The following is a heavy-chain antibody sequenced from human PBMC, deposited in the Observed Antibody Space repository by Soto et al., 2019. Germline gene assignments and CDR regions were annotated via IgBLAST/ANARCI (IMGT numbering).Heavy chain of an antibody. J-gene: IGHJ5*02. Sequence: QVQLVQSGPEVKDPGASVTVSCRTSGYTFPNYGISWVRQVPGQGLEWVGWISPYSGETNYAPNFQDRITLTTDTSTNTAYLDLGSLRSDHTAVYYCARDHAAAGFDPWGQGTLITVSS. V-gene: IGHV1-18*01. CDR1: GYTFPNYG. CDR2: ISPYSGET. CDR3: ARDHAAAGFDP. D-gene: IGHD6-13*01.